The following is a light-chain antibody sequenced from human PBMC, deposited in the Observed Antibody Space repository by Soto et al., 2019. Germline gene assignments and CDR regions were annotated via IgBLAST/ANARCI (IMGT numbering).Light chain of an antibody. V-gene: IGLV2-14*03. CDR2: DVT. Sequence: QSALTQPASVSGSPGQSITISCTGTNSDIGGYNYVSWYQQYPGKAPKLMIYDVTTRPTGVSNRFSGSKSGNTAYMDIYGLQAEDEADYYCSSYSDSSTRVFGGGTKLTVL. CDR3: SSYSDSSTRV. J-gene: IGLJ3*02. CDR1: NSDIGGYNY.